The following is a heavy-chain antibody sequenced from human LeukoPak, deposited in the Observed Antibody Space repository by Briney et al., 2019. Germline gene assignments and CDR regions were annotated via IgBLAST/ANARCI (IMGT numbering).Heavy chain of an antibody. D-gene: IGHD3-10*01. CDR1: GGSISGYY. CDR2: IYYSGTT. J-gene: IGHJ4*02. V-gene: IGHV4-59*12. Sequence: NPSETLSLTCTVSGGSISGYYWSWIRQPPGKGLEWVGYIYYSGTTSYNPSLRSRVTMSVDTSKNQFTLRLNPVTAADTAVYYCARDGDGSGSPHRPSSFDYWGQGTLVTVSS. CDR3: ARDGDGSGSPHRPSSFDY.